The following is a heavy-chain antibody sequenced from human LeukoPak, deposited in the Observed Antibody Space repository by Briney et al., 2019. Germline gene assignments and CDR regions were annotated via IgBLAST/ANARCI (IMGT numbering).Heavy chain of an antibody. J-gene: IGHJ4*02. CDR1: GYSISRGYY. CDR3: ARTYYDFWSGYFLDY. CDR2: IYYSGST. Sequence: SETLSLTCIVSGYSISRGYYWGWIRQPPGKGLEWIGYIYYSGSTNYNPSLKSRVTISVDTSKNQFSLKLSSVTAADTAVYYCARTYYDFWSGYFLDYWGQGTLVTVSS. V-gene: IGHV4-61*01. D-gene: IGHD3-3*01.